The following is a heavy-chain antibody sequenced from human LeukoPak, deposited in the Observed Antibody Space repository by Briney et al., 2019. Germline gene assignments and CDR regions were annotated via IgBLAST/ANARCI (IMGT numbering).Heavy chain of an antibody. V-gene: IGHV3-23*01. D-gene: IGHD2-8*02. CDR1: GFTFSTFA. CDR3: ATYRQVLLPFES. Sequence: GGSLRLSCAASGFTFSTFAMIWVRQPPGKGLEWVSSIFPSGGEIHYADSVRGRFTISRDKSKSTLSLQMNSLRAEDTAIYYCATYRQVLLPFESWGQGTLVTVSS. CDR2: IFPSGGEI. J-gene: IGHJ4*02.